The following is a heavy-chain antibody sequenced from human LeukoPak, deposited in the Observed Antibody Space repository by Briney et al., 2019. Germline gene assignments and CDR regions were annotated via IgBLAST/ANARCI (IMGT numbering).Heavy chain of an antibody. CDR2: ISGSAYTT. J-gene: IGHJ4*02. D-gene: IGHD2-8*01. V-gene: IGHV3-23*01. CDR3: AKLPIMLALNRIEF. CDR1: GFNFRTYG. Sequence: GGSLRHSCATSGFNFRTYGMSWIRQAPGKGLEWVAGISGSAYTTHYAGSVKGRFTISRDNSKNTLFLQMDSLRVEDTAVYYCAKLPIMLALNRIEFWSQGSLVTVTS.